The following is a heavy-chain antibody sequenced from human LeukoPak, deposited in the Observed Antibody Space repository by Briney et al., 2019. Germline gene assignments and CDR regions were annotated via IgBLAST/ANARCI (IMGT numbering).Heavy chain of an antibody. V-gene: IGHV1-69*04. D-gene: IGHD3-22*01. CDR3: ARDRGRRYYDSSGYQPFDY. J-gene: IGHJ4*02. Sequence: SVKVSCKASGGTFSSYTISWVCQAPGQGLEWMGRIIPILGIANYAQKFQGRVTITADKSTSTAYMELSSLRSEDTAVYYCARDRGRRYYDSSGYQPFDYWGQGTLVTVSS. CDR1: GGTFSSYT. CDR2: IIPILGIA.